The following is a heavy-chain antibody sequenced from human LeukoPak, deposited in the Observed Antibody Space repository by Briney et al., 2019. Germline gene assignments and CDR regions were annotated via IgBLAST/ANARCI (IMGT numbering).Heavy chain of an antibody. Sequence: GGSLRLSCAASGFTFSNAWMSWVRQAPGKGLEWVGRIMSKADSGTTDYVASVKGRFTISRDDSESTVYLQMNSLKTEDTAVYYCVTGGYYLDYWGQGTLVTVSS. J-gene: IGHJ4*02. CDR2: IMSKADSGTT. CDR3: VTGGYYLDY. CDR1: GFTFSNAW. V-gene: IGHV3-15*01.